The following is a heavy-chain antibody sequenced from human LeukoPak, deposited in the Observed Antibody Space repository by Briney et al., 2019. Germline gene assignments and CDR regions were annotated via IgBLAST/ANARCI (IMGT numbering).Heavy chain of an antibody. CDR1: GFTIGSHF. J-gene: IGHJ3*02. D-gene: IGHD6-19*01. CDR2: LEPSGNER. Sequence: GGSLRLSCAVSGFTIGSHFMGWVRHLPGKGLQCVAILEPSGNERNYVDSVKGRFSISRDNAQNSLSLQMNNLSADDTAVYYCARGSSGWFNAFDIWGQGTMVTVSS. CDR3: ARGSSGWFNAFDI. V-gene: IGHV3-7*01.